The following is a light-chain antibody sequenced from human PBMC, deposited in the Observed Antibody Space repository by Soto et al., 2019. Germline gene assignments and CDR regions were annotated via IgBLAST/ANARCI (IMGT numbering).Light chain of an antibody. J-gene: IGKJ1*01. V-gene: IGKV4-1*01. CDR2: WAS. CDR3: QQYYSSPET. Sequence: DIVMTQSPDSLAVSLGERATINCKSSQSLLYRANNKNYLAWYQQKPGQPPRLLIYWASTRQSGVPDRFSGSESGTDYTLTISSLQAEYVAVYYCQQYYSSPETFGQGTKVDIK. CDR1: QSLLYRANNKNY.